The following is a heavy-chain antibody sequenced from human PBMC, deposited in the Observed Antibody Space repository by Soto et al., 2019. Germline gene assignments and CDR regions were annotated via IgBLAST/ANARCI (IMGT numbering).Heavy chain of an antibody. J-gene: IGHJ6*04. CDR2: MNPNSGNT. Sequence: ASVKVSCKASGYTFTSYDINWVRQATGQGLEWMGWMNPNSGNTGYAQKFQGRVTMTRNTSISTAYMELSSLRSEDTAVYYCARGKRPQLWFSRMYYYGMDVWGEGTTVTVSS. D-gene: IGHD5-18*01. V-gene: IGHV1-8*01. CDR1: GYTFTSYD. CDR3: ARGKRPQLWFSRMYYYGMDV.